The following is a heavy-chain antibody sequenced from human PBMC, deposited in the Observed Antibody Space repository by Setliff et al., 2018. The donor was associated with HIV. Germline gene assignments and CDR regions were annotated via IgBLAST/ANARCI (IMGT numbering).Heavy chain of an antibody. CDR1: GHTPRRYG. D-gene: IGHD6-19*01. V-gene: IGHV1-69*04. J-gene: IGHJ6*03. Sequence: ASVKVSCKASGHTPRRYGINWIRQAPGQGLEWVGSRIPVLGEPHYAPRFQGRVTMTTDTSTNTAYMELSSLRSEDTAVYYCARVQTMAVAGTQYYYMDVWGKGTTVTVSS. CDR3: ARVQTMAVAGTQYYYMDV. CDR2: RIPVLGEP.